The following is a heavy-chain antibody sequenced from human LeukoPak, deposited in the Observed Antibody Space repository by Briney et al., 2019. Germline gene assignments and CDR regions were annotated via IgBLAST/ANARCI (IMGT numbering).Heavy chain of an antibody. J-gene: IGHJ4*02. CDR3: ATPAGDSYGIVFDY. CDR2: FDPEDGET. Sequence: ASVKVSCKVSGYTLTELSMHWVRQAPGKGLEWMGGFDPEDGETIYAQKFQGRVTMTEDTSTDTAYMELSSVSSEDTAVYYCATPAGDSYGIVFDYWGQGTLVTVSS. D-gene: IGHD5-18*01. CDR1: GYTLTELS. V-gene: IGHV1-24*01.